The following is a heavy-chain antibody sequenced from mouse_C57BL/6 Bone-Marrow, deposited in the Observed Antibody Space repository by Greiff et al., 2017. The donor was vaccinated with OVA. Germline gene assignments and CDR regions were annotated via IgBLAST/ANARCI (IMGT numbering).Heavy chain of an antibody. D-gene: IGHD2-1*01. J-gene: IGHJ3*01. Sequence: VQLQQSGPGLVKPSQSLSLTCSVTGYSITSGYYWNWIRQFPGNKLEWMGYISYDGSNNYNPSLKNRISITRDTSKNQFFLKLNSVTTEDTATYYCARERGGNYYGAWFAYWGQGTLVTVSA. CDR3: ARERGGNYYGAWFAY. CDR2: ISYDGSN. CDR1: GYSITSGYY. V-gene: IGHV3-6*01.